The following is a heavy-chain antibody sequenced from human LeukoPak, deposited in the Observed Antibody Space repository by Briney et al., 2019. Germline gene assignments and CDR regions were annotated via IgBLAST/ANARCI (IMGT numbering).Heavy chain of an antibody. J-gene: IGHJ3*02. CDR1: GFPFSAFA. D-gene: IGHD2-21*02. V-gene: IGHV3-23*01. CDR3: AKGGASATDAPHGDVVTSSLDGFDI. CDR2: VSGSGRRK. Sequence: GGTLRLPCVASGFPFSAFAMSWVRQPPRGGLEWVSTVSGSGRRKFHLDSAKGRITISRDNSKKTVYLQMNYLKSEDTAVYYCAKGGASATDAPHGDVVTSSLDGFDIWGQGTMVTVSS.